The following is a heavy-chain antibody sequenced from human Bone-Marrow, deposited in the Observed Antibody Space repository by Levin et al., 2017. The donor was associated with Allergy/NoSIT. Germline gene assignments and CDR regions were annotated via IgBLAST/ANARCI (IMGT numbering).Heavy chain of an antibody. V-gene: IGHV3-30*03. CDR2: LSYDGTTE. D-gene: IGHD1-14*01. J-gene: IGHJ4*01. CDR3: ARTGVNNRHDFDS. CDR1: GFTFENHG. Sequence: HAGGSLRLSCVGSGFTFENHGIHWVRQAPGRGLEWLSVLSYDGTTEYLADFVKGRLTMSRDNSKNTVYLHIHSLRPDDTAVYYCARTGVNNRHDFDSWGHGILVTVSS.